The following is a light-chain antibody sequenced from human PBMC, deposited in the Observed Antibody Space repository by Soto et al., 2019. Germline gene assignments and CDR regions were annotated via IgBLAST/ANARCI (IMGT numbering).Light chain of an antibody. V-gene: IGKV3-20*01. CDR3: QQYGSSPVT. J-gene: IGKJ2*01. CDR2: GAS. Sequence: EIVLTQSPGTLSLSPGERATLSCRASQSVSSSYLAWYQQKPGHAPRLLIYGASSRATGIPDRFSGSGSGTDFTLTISRLEPEDFAVYYCQQYGSSPVTFGQGTKLEIK. CDR1: QSVSSSY.